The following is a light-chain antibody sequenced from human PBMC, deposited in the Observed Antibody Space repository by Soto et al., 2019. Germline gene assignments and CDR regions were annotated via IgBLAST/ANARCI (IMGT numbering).Light chain of an antibody. J-gene: IGKJ1*01. CDR3: QQYGSSPPWT. CDR1: QSVSSSY. Sequence: EIVLTPSPGTLSLSPGERATLSCRASQSVSSSYLAWYQQKPGQAPRLLIYGASSRATGIPDRFSGSVSGTGFTLTISRLEPEDFAVYYCQQYGSSPPWTFGQGTKVDI. CDR2: GAS. V-gene: IGKV3-20*01.